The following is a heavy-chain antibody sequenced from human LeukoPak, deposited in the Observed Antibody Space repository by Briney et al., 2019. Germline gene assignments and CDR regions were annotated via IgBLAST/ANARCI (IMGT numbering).Heavy chain of an antibody. Sequence: GGSPRLSCAASGFSFSDYHMNWIRQAPGKGLEWISYMSPGGGNIYFADSVKGRFTLSRDNAKHSLDLQMNSLTAEDTAVYYCSSGRDIAVAGPGGYFDYWGQGTLVTVSS. CDR3: SSGRDIAVAGPGGYFDY. J-gene: IGHJ4*02. D-gene: IGHD6-19*01. CDR2: MSPGGGNI. V-gene: IGHV3-11*01. CDR1: GFSFSDYH.